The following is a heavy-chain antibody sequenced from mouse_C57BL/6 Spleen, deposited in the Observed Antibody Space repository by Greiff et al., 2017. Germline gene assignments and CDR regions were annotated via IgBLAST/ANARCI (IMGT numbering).Heavy chain of an antibody. CDR3: ARDWDGYAMAY. D-gene: IGHD4-1*01. CDR1: GFTFSDYY. J-gene: IGHJ4*01. Sequence: EVKLVESEGGLVQPGSSMKLSCTASGFTFSDYYMPWVRQVPEKGLEWIANINPADSSTYYLHSFKSRFIISRDNANNILYLQMSSLKSEDTATEYSARDWDGYAMAYWGQGTSVTVSA. CDR2: INPADSST. V-gene: IGHV5-16*01.